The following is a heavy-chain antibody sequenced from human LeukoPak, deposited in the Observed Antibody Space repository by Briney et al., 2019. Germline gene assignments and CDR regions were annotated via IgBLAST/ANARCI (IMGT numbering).Heavy chain of an antibody. D-gene: IGHD3-16*01. Sequence: GGCLRLSCAASGFAVNNNYMHWVRQAPGKGLEWVSLISRGGEARSGDSARGRFTISRDNSKNTLYLQMNSLRVEDTAVYYCARGDGFMIEDWGQGTLVTVSS. V-gene: IGHV3-66*01. CDR2: ISRGGEA. CDR3: ARGDGFMIED. J-gene: IGHJ4*02. CDR1: GFAVNNNY.